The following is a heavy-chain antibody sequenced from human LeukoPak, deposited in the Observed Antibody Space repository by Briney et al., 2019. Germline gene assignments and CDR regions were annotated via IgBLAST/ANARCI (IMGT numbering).Heavy chain of an antibody. V-gene: IGHV3-30*04. CDR2: ISYDGSNK. J-gene: IGHJ5*02. Sequence: PGGSLRLSCAASGFTFSSYAMHWVRQAPGKGLEWVAVISYDGSNKYYADSVKGRFTISRDNSKNTLYLQMNSLRAEDTAVYYCAREQWGTDNWFDPWGQGTLVTVSS. CDR3: AREQWGTDNWFDP. CDR1: GFTFSSYA. D-gene: IGHD6-19*01.